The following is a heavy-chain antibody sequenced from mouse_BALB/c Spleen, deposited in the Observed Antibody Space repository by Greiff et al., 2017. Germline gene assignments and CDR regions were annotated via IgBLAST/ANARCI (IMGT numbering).Heavy chain of an antibody. J-gene: IGHJ1*01. V-gene: IGHV5-12-2*01. CDR3: ARGDYRYYWYCDV. Sequence: EVHLVESGGGLVQPGGSLKLSCAASGFTFSSYTMSWVRQTPEKRLEWVAYISNGGGSTYYPDTVKGRFTISRDNAKNTLYLQMSSLKSEDTAMYYCARGDYRYYWYCDVWGAGTTVTVSS. D-gene: IGHD2-14*01. CDR2: ISNGGGST. CDR1: GFTFSSYT.